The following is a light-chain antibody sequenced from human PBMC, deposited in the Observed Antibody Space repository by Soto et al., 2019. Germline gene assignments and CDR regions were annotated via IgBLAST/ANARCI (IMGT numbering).Light chain of an antibody. J-gene: IGKJ4*01. CDR1: HDISKY. CDR2: DAS. V-gene: IGKV1-33*01. Sequence: DIQMTQSPSSLSASVGDRVTIACQARHDISKYLNWYQFRPGQATKLLIYDASNLETGVPSRFSGSGSETHYSLTITSMQPEDVATYYCQQYDNLLALTFGGGTKVQLK. CDR3: QQYDNLLALT.